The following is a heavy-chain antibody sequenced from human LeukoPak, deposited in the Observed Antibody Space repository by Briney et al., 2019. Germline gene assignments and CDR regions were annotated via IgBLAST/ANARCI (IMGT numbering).Heavy chain of an antibody. J-gene: IGHJ4*02. D-gene: IGHD3-10*01. CDR2: ISSSSSYI. CDR1: GFTFSSYW. CDR3: ARDGATMVRGVIVY. Sequence: GGSLRLSCAASGFTFSSYWMSWVRQAPGKGLEWVSSISSSSSYIYYADSVKGRFTISRDNAKNSLYLQMNSLRAEDTAVYYCARDGATMVRGVIVYWGQGTLVTVSS. V-gene: IGHV3-21*01.